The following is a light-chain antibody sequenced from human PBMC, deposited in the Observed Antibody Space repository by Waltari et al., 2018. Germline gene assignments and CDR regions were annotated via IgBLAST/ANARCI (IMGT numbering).Light chain of an antibody. V-gene: IGKV1-6*02. CDR1: RDIANN. CDR2: RAS. CDR3: QQGYDFPCT. J-gene: IGKJ4*01. Sequence: IQMTQSPSSLSASIGDTVMLTCRASRDIANNLNWYQQQSGKAPKLLIYRASSLQSGVPSRFSGSGSGTDFSLTISSLQPEDFATYYCQQGYDFPCTFGRGTKVEIK.